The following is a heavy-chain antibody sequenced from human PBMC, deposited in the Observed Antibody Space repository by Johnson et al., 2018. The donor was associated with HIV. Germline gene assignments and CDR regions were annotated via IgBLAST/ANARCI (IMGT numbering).Heavy chain of an antibody. CDR3: ARGRGVGGPGSPGAFDI. V-gene: IGHV3-20*04. J-gene: IGHJ3*02. CDR1: GFTFDEFDDYG. Sequence: VQLVESGGGVVRPGGSLRLSCAASGFTFDEFDDYGMSWVRQAPGKGLEWVSGINWNGGSTGYADSVKGRFTISRDNAKNSLYLQMNSLRAEDTALYYCARGRGVGGPGSPGAFDIWGQGTMVTVSS. CDR2: INWNGGST. D-gene: IGHD3-10*01.